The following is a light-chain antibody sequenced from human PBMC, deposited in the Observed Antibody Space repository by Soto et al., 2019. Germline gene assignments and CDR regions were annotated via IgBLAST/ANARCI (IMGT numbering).Light chain of an antibody. CDR2: GAS. CDR1: QSVSSSY. V-gene: IGKV3-20*01. CDR3: QKYGSSRT. Sequence: EIVLTQSPGTLSLSPGERATLSCRASQSVSSSYLDWYQQKPCQAPRLLIYGASSRATGIPDRFSGSGSGTDFTLTISRLEPEDFAVYYCQKYGSSRTFGQGTKVKIK. J-gene: IGKJ1*01.